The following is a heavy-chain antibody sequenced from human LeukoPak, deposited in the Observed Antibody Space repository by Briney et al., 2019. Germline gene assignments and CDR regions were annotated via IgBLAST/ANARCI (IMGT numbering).Heavy chain of an antibody. CDR1: GGSLSGDY. V-gene: IGHV4-59*12. CDR2: MYDNGNT. D-gene: IGHD3-3*01. Sequence: SETLSLTCTVSGGSLSGDYWTWVRQPPGEGREWSGYMYDNGNTNYNPSLKSRVTISVDPSKNKLSLKLTSVTAADTAVYYCAREGRWYYDLIWGQGTLVTVSS. J-gene: IGHJ4*02. CDR3: AREGRWYYDLI.